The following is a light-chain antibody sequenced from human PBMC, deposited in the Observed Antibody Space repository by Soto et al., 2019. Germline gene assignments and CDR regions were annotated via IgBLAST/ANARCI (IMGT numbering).Light chain of an antibody. Sequence: DIQMTQSPSTLSASVGDRVTITCRASQSISTWLAWYQQKPGKAPKLLIYKASSLESGVPSMFSGSGSGTEFTLTISSLQPDDFATYYCQQYESDSRTFGQGTKVEI. CDR2: KAS. CDR1: QSISTW. V-gene: IGKV1-5*03. CDR3: QQYESDSRT. J-gene: IGKJ1*01.